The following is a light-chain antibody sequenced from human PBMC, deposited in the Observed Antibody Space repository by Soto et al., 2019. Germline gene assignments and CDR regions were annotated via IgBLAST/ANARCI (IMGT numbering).Light chain of an antibody. CDR2: DDS. V-gene: IGLV3-21*02. CDR1: DIGTKS. Sequence: SYELTQPPSVSVAPGPTARISRGANDIGTKSVQWYQKKPGQAPVLVVYDDSDRPSGIPDRFSGSDSGNTATLTISRVEAGDEADYYCQVWDSISDHLVFGGGTKLTVL. CDR3: QVWDSISDHLV. J-gene: IGLJ2*01.